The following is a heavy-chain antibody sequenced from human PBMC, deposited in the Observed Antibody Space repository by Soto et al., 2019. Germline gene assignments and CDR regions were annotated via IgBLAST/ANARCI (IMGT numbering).Heavy chain of an antibody. CDR3: ARVDYYDSSGYYSYYFDY. CDR1: GFTFSSYA. Sequence: QVQLVESGGGVVQPGRSLRLSCAASGFTFSSYAMHWVRQAPGKGLEWVAVISYDGSNKYYADSVKGRFTISRDNSKNTLYLQMNSLRAEDTAVYYCARVDYYDSSGYYSYYFDYWGQGTLVTVSS. CDR2: ISYDGSNK. D-gene: IGHD3-22*01. J-gene: IGHJ4*02. V-gene: IGHV3-30-3*01.